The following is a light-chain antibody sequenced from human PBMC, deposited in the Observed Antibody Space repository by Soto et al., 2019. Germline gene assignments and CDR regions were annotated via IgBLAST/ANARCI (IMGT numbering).Light chain of an antibody. CDR2: AAS. CDR1: QSISSY. Sequence: DIQVTQSPSSLSASVGDRVTITCRASQSISSYLNWYQQKPGKAPKLLIYAASSLQSGVPSRFSGSGSGTEFTLSISSLQPEDFATYYCQQGYSTTPITFGQGTRLEIK. CDR3: QQGYSTTPIT. J-gene: IGKJ5*01. V-gene: IGKV1-39*01.